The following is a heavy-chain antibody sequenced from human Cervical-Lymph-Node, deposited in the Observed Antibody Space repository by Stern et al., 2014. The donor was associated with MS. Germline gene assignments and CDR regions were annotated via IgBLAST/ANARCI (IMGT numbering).Heavy chain of an antibody. CDR3: ATSTASDAFDI. Sequence: VQMVESRGGVVQPGRSLRLSCVASGLTFSTSVMHWVRQAPGKGLEWVAVVWNDGSKEHFTESVKGRFSTSRDTAKNTLHLQMSSLRAEDTAVYFCATSTASDAFDIWGQGTLVTVSS. CDR1: GLTFSTSV. J-gene: IGHJ3*02. CDR2: VWNDGSKE. D-gene: IGHD2/OR15-2a*01. V-gene: IGHV3-33*01.